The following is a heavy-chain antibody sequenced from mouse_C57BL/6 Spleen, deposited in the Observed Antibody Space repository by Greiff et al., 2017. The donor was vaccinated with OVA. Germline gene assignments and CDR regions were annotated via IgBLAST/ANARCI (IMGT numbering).Heavy chain of an antibody. J-gene: IGHJ1*03. Sequence: EVKLVESGEGLVKPGGSLKLSCAASGFTFSSYAMSWVRQTPEKRLEWVAYISSGGDYIYYADTVKGRFTISRDNAWNTLYLQMSSLKSEDTAIDYCTSGYCSRDWYFDVWGTGTTVTVSS. D-gene: IGHD1-1*01. CDR2: ISSGGDYI. CDR1: GFTFSSYA. CDR3: TSGYCSRDWYFDV. V-gene: IGHV5-9-1*02.